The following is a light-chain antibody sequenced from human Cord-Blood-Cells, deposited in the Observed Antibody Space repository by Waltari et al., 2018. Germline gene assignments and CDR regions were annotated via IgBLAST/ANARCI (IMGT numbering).Light chain of an antibody. Sequence: QSALTQPASVSGSPGQSITISCTGTSSDVGGSNYVSWYQQHPGKAPKHMIYDVSNRPSGVSNRFSGSKSGNTASLTISGLQAEDEADYYCSSYTSSSTWVFGGGTKLTVL. J-gene: IGLJ3*02. V-gene: IGLV2-14*03. CDR3: SSYTSSSTWV. CDR2: DVS. CDR1: SSDVGGSNY.